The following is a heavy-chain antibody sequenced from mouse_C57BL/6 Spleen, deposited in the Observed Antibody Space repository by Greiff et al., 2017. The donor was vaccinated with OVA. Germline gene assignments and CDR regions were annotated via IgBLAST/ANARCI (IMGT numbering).Heavy chain of an antibody. J-gene: IGHJ2*01. CDR1: GYTFTSYW. D-gene: IGHD2-4*01. Sequence: QVQLQQPGAELVKPGASVKLSCKASGYTFTSYWIHWVKQRPGQGLEWIGMIHPNSGSTNYNEKFKSKATLTVDKSSSTAYMQLSSLTSEDSAVYYCARLRYDYDDYFDYWGQGTTLTVSS. V-gene: IGHV1-64*01. CDR3: ARLRYDYDDYFDY. CDR2: IHPNSGST.